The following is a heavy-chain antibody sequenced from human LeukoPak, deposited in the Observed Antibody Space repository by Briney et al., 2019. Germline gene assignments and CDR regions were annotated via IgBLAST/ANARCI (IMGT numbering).Heavy chain of an antibody. J-gene: IGHJ5*02. CDR2: ISGDGGST. D-gene: IGHD3-3*01. CDR1: GFTFDDYA. CDR3: AKDPGNGYDFWSGYSDNWFDH. Sequence: GGSLTLSCAASGFTFDDYAMHWVRQAPGKGLEWVSLISGDGGSTYYADSVKGRFTISRDNSKNSLYLQMNSLRTEDTALYYCAKDPGNGYDFWSGYSDNWFDHWGQGTLVTVSS. V-gene: IGHV3-43*02.